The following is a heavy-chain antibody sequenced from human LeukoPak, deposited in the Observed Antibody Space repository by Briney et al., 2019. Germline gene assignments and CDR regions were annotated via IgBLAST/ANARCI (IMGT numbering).Heavy chain of an antibody. CDR3: ARVGPSGLAVAGTQYFQH. J-gene: IGHJ1*01. Sequence: PGGSLRLSCAASGFTFSSYWMHWVRQAPGKGLVWVSRINSDGSSTTYADSVKGRFTISRDNAKNTLYLQMNSLRADDTAVYYCARVGPSGLAVAGTQYFQHWGQGTLVTVSS. D-gene: IGHD6-19*01. CDR1: GFTFSSYW. CDR2: INSDGSST. V-gene: IGHV3-74*01.